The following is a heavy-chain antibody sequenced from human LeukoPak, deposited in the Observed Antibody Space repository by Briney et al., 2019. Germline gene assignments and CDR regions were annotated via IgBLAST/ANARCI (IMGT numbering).Heavy chain of an antibody. Sequence: GGSLRLSCAASGFTFTSYSINWVRQAPGKGLEWVSSISSSSSYIYYADSVKGRFTISRDNAKNSLYLQMNSLRAEDTAVYYCARDLSEYSSGFDSWAREPWSPSPQ. CDR2: ISSSSSYI. J-gene: IGHJ5*01. CDR3: ARDLSEYSSGFDS. V-gene: IGHV3-21*01. D-gene: IGHD6-6*01. CDR1: GFTFTSYS.